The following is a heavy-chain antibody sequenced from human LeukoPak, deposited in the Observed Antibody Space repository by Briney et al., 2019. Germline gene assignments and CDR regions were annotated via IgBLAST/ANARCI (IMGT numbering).Heavy chain of an antibody. Sequence: GGSLRLSCAASGFTFSNFWMTWIRQAPGKGLEWVANIKQDGIEKYYVDSVEGRFDVSRDNTKNSLFLQMDSLRAEDTAVYYCARGSSGYYCDHFQTWGQGSLVTVAS. V-gene: IGHV3-7*01. CDR3: ARGSSGYYCDHFQT. CDR2: IKQDGIEK. D-gene: IGHD3-22*01. J-gene: IGHJ1*01. CDR1: GFTFSNFW.